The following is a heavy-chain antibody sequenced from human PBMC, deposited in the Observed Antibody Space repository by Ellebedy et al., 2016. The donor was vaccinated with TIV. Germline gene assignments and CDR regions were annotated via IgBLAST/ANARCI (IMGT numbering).Heavy chain of an antibody. CDR1: GFTFSSYA. Sequence: PGGSLRLSCAGSGFTFSSYAMSWVRQAPGKGLEWVSTISSSGDTIYYADSLKGRFTISRDNSKHTLFLRLSTLRAEDTAVYFCAKQGSGWYELDYWGQGTLVTVSS. J-gene: IGHJ4*02. CDR3: AKQGSGWYELDY. CDR2: ISSSGDTI. V-gene: IGHV3-23*01. D-gene: IGHD6-19*01.